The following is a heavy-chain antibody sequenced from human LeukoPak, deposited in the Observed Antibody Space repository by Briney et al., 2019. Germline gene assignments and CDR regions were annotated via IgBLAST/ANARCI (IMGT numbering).Heavy chain of an antibody. CDR1: GGSISSYY. Sequence: SSETLSLTCTVSGGSISSYYWSWIRQPPGKGLEWIGYIYYSGSTNYNPSLKSRVTISVDTSKNQFSLKLISVTAADTAVYYCARYDSSGYFKNWFDPWGQGTLVTVSS. D-gene: IGHD3-22*01. J-gene: IGHJ5*02. CDR3: ARYDSSGYFKNWFDP. V-gene: IGHV4-59*01. CDR2: IYYSGST.